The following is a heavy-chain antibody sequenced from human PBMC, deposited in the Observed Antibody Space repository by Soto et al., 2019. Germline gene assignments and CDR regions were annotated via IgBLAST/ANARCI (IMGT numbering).Heavy chain of an antibody. CDR2: IYYSGST. Sequence: QVQLQESGPGLVKPSQTLSLTCTVSGGSISSGEYYWSGIRQPPGKGLEWIGYIYYSGSTYYTPPLKSRVTISVDTSKNQFPLKLSSVTAADTAVYYCARARYYGDYGDWGQGTLVTVSS. V-gene: IGHV4-30-4*01. CDR1: GGSISSGEYY. D-gene: IGHD4-17*01. CDR3: ARARYYGDYGD. J-gene: IGHJ4*02.